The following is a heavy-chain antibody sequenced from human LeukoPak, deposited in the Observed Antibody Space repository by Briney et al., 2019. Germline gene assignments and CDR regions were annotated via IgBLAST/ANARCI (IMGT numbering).Heavy chain of an antibody. CDR1: GFTFSSYG. Sequence: HSGGSLRLSCAASGFTFSSYGMHWVRQAPGKGLEWVAFIRYDGSNKYYADSVKGRFTISRDNSKNTLYLQMNSLRAEDTAVYYCARAPGPITMIVVALDYWGQGTLVTVSS. J-gene: IGHJ4*02. V-gene: IGHV3-30*02. CDR2: IRYDGSNK. CDR3: ARAPGPITMIVVALDY. D-gene: IGHD3-22*01.